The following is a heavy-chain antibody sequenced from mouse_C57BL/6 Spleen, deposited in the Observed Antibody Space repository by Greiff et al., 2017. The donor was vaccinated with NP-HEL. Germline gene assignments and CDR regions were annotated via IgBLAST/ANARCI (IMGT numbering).Heavy chain of an antibody. CDR3: ARFPGAFAY. Sequence: VQLKQSGPELVKPGASVKISCKASGYSFTGYYMNWVKQSPEKSLEWIGEINPSTGGTTYNQKFKAKATLTVDKSSSTAYMQLKSLTSEDSAVYYCARFPGAFAYWGQGTLVTVSA. V-gene: IGHV1-42*01. CDR2: INPSTGGT. J-gene: IGHJ3*01. D-gene: IGHD4-1*01. CDR1: GYSFTGYY.